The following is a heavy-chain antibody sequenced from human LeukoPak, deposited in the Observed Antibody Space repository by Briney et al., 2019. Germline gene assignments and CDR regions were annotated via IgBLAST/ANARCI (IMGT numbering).Heavy chain of an antibody. J-gene: IGHJ4*02. CDR3: ARDSDWNDGLDY. V-gene: IGHV3-21*01. Sequence: GGSLRLSCAASGFTFSSYSMNWVRQAPGKGLEWVSSISTSSLYIYYADSVKGRFTVSRNNARNPLYLQVNSLRAEDTAVYYCARDSDWNDGLDYWGQGTLVTVSS. CDR2: ISTSSLYI. D-gene: IGHD1-1*01. CDR1: GFTFSSYS.